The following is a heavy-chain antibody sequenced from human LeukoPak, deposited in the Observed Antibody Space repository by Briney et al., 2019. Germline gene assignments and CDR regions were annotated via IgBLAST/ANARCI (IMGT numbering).Heavy chain of an antibody. V-gene: IGHV1-3*02. CDR3: ARGWEGYMDV. Sequence: ASVTVSCKASGHTFITYAIHWVRQAPGQRLEWMGWSNAGNVNTKYSQEFQGRVTFTRDTSASTAYMELSSLRSEDTAVYYCARGWEGYMDVWGQGTTVTVSS. D-gene: IGHD1-26*01. CDR2: SNAGNVNT. J-gene: IGHJ6*02. CDR1: GHTFITYA.